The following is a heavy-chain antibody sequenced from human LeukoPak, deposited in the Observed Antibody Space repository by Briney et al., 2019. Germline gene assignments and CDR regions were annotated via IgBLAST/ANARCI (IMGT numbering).Heavy chain of an antibody. CDR2: IYYSGST. J-gene: IGHJ4*02. CDR1: GDSISSYY. V-gene: IGHV4-59*08. CDR3: ARRNARGWPYLDY. D-gene: IGHD6-19*01. Sequence: SETLSLTCTVSGDSISSYYWSWIRQPPGKGLEWIGYIYYSGSTNYNPSLKSRVTISVDTSKNQFSLKLSSVTAADTAVYYCARRNARGWPYLDYWGQGTLVTVSS.